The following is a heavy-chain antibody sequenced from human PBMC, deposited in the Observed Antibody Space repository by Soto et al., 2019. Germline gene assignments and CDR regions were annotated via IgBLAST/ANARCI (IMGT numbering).Heavy chain of an antibody. CDR1: GGTFSSYG. CDR3: ARSRPVAATGEYYYYGMDV. Sequence: SVKVSCKASGGTFSSYGISWVRQAPGQGLEWMGGIIPIFGTANYAQKFQGRATITADKSTSTAYMELSSLRSEDTAVYYCARSRPVAATGEYYYYGMDVWGQGTTVTVSS. CDR2: IIPIFGTA. V-gene: IGHV1-69*06. J-gene: IGHJ6*02. D-gene: IGHD2-15*01.